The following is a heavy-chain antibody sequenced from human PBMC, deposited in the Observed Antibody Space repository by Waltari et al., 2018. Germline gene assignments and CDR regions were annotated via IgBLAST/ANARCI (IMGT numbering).Heavy chain of an antibody. CDR1: GYTFTGYY. CDR2: INPFTGGT. J-gene: IGHJ1*01. D-gene: IGHD1-26*01. CDR3: ARVRGSYKVDEYFQR. V-gene: IGHV1-2*02. Sequence: QVQLVQSGAEVKKPGASVKVSCKASGYTFTGYYMHWVRQAPGQGLEWMGWINPFTGGTNYAQKFQGRVTMTRDTSISTAYMELSRLRSDDTAVYYCARVRGSYKVDEYFQRWCQGTLVTVSS.